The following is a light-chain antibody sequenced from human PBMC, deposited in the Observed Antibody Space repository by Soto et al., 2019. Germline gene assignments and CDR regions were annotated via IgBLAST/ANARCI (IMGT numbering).Light chain of an antibody. V-gene: IGLV2-14*01. J-gene: IGLJ2*01. CDR2: EVS. CDR1: SSDVGGYKY. CDR3: SSYTISSTVI. Sequence: QSVLTQPASVSGSPGQSITISCTGTSSDVGGYKYVSWYQQHPGKAPKLMMYEVSNRPSGVSNRFSGSKSGNTASLTISGLQAEDEADYYCSSYTISSTVIFGGGTKLTVL.